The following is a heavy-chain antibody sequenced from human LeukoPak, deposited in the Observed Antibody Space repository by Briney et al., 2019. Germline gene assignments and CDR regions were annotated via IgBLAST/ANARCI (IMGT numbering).Heavy chain of an antibody. CDR1: GGTFSSYA. CDR2: IIPILGIA. J-gene: IGHJ4*02. V-gene: IGHV1-69*04. CDR3: ARSQLERRLDY. Sequence: SVKVSCKASGGTFSSYAIGWVRQAPGQGLEWMGRIIPILGIANYAQKFQGRVTITADKSTSTAYMELSSLRSEGTAVYYCARSQLERRLDYWGQGTLVTVSS. D-gene: IGHD1-1*01.